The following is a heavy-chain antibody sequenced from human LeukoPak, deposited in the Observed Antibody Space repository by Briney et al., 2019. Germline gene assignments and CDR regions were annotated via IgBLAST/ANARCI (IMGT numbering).Heavy chain of an antibody. CDR1: GCTFSSYG. CDR3: ARDGYTYGTGAFDI. V-gene: IGHV3-33*01. J-gene: IGHJ3*02. D-gene: IGHD5-18*01. Sequence: GGSLRLSCAASGCTFSSYGMDWVRQAPAKGLEWVAVIWHDGVNKYYADSVKGRFTISRGNSKNTLYLQMNSLRAEDTAVYYCARDGYTYGTGAFDIWGQGTMVTVSS. CDR2: IWHDGVNK.